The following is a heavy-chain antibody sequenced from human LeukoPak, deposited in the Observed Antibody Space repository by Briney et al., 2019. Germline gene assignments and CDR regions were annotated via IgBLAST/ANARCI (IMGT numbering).Heavy chain of an antibody. J-gene: IGHJ6*03. V-gene: IGHV4-34*01. CDR3: ARGRGYSYGAYYYYMDV. CDR1: GGSFSGYY. Sequence: PSETLSLTCAVYGGSFSGYYWSWIRQPPGKGLEWIGEINHSGSTNYNPSLKSRVTISVDTSKNQFSLKLSSVTAADTAVYYCARGRGYSYGAYYYYMDVWGKGTTVTVS. CDR2: INHSGST. D-gene: IGHD5-18*01.